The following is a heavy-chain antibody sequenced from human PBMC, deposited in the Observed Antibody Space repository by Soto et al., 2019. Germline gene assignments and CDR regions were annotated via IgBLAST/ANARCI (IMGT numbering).Heavy chain of an antibody. V-gene: IGHV3-21*01. J-gene: IGHJ4*02. CDR3: ASGVFGLVSPVIGGY. D-gene: IGHD3-3*01. CDR2: ISRTSNYI. CDR1: GFTLSIYR. Sequence: ALKLSCVASGFTLSIYRMNWVRQAPGKGLEWVSSISRTSNYIYYTDSVKGRFTISRDNAKNSIYLQMNSLRAEDTATYYCASGVFGLVSPVIGGYWGQGTLVTVSS.